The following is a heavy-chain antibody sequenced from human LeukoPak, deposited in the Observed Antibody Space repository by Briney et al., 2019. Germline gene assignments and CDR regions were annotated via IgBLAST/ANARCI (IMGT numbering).Heavy chain of an antibody. Sequence: GGSLRLSCAASGFTFSSYWVSWVRQAPGKGLEWVANIKQDGSEKYYVDSVKGRFTISRDNAKNSLYLQMNSLRAEDTAVYYCARSVTAIIDYWGQGTLVTVSS. V-gene: IGHV3-7*01. D-gene: IGHD2-21*02. CDR1: GFTFSSYW. J-gene: IGHJ4*02. CDR3: ARSVTAIIDY. CDR2: IKQDGSEK.